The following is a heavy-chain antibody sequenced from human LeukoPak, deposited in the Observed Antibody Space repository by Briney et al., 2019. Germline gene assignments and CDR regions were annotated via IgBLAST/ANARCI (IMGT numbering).Heavy chain of an antibody. Sequence: ASVKVSCKASGYTFTTYYMHWVRQAPGQGLEWMGRINPSGGSMTYAQKFLGRVTMTRDTSTTTVYMELSSLKSEDTAVYYCARGAYPYYFDYWGQGTLVTVSS. CDR1: GYTFTTYY. V-gene: IGHV1-46*01. J-gene: IGHJ4*02. CDR2: INPSGGSM. CDR3: ARGAYPYYFDY.